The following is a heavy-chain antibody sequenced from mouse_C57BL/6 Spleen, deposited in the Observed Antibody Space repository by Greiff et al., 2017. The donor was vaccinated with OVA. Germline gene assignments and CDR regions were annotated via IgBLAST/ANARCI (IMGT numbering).Heavy chain of an antibody. V-gene: IGHV2-5*01. CDR2: IWSGGST. CDR3: AKNWDYDDDGYFDV. D-gene: IGHD2-4*01. J-gene: IGHJ1*03. CDR1: GFSLTSYG. Sequence: QVQLQQSGPGLVQPSQSLSITCTVSGFSLTSYGVHWVRQSPGKGLELLGVIWSGGSTDYNAAFMSRLSITKDNSKSQVFCKMNSLQADDTAIYYCAKNWDYDDDGYFDVWGTGTTVTVSS.